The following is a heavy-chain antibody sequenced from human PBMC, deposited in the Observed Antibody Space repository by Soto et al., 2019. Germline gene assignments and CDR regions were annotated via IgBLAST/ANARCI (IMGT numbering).Heavy chain of an antibody. Sequence: QVQRVQSGAEVKKPGASVKVSCKASGYTFTNYGISWVRQAPGQGLEWMGWISAYNGNTNYAQKLQGRVTMTTDTSTSTAYMELRSLRSDDTAVYYCASSFTSSQWRYGMDVWGQGTTVTVSS. CDR2: ISAYNGNT. V-gene: IGHV1-18*01. J-gene: IGHJ6*02. CDR1: GYTFTNYG. D-gene: IGHD2-2*01. CDR3: ASSFTSSQWRYGMDV.